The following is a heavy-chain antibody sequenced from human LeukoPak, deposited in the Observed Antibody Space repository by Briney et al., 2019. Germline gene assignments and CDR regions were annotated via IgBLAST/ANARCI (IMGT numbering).Heavy chain of an antibody. CDR2: LYSGGST. CDR3: AGGGSSYYSAY. V-gene: IGHV3-66*01. D-gene: IGHD3-22*01. Sequence: GGSLRLSCAASGFTVSKNYMSWVRQAPGKGLEWVSVLYSGGSTYYEDSVKGRFTISRDNSRNTLYLQMNSLRAEDTAVYYCAGGGSSYYSAYWGQGTLVTVSS. J-gene: IGHJ4*02. CDR1: GFTVSKNY.